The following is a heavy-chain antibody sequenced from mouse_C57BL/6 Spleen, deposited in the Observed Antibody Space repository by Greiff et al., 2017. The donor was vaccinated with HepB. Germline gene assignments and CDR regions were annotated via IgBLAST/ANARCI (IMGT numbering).Heavy chain of an antibody. CDR2: IHPTSVCT. V-gene: IGHV1-26*01. J-gene: IGHJ4*01. D-gene: IGHD2-2*01. CDR3: ARAEVTTGGYYAMDY. Sequence: VQLPPSGPELVTPGASVTISCTASGYPFPDYYLTWFPHPPCTLLSCLFAIHPTSVCTSYNQKFKGNATLTVDKSSSTAYMELRSLTSEDSAVYYCARAEVTTGGYYAMDYWGQGTSVTVSS. CDR1: GYPFPDYY.